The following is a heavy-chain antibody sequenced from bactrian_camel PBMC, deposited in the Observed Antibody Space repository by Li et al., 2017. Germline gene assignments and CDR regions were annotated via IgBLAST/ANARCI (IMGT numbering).Heavy chain of an antibody. J-gene: IGHJ6*01. CDR3: AAVCYGVTWYPLCRARSADFGY. D-gene: IGHD6*01. CDR1: GDTVYGRYC. CDR2: IYAGGRST. Sequence: HVQLVESGGGSVQAGGSLRLSCEVSGDTVYGRYCMGWFRQAPGKEREGVAKIYAGGRSTVYADSVKGRFTISRDNAKNTLYLQMNSLKPEDTAVYYCAAVCYGVTWYPLCRARSADFGYWGQGTQVTVS. V-gene: IGHV3S1*01.